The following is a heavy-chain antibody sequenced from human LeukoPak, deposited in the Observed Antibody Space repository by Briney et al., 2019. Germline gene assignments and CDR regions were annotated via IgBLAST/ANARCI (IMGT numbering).Heavy chain of an antibody. Sequence: GESLKISCKGSGYSFTSYWIGWVRQMPGKGLEWMGIIYPGDSDTRYSSSFQGQVTISADKSISTAYLQWSSLKASDTAMYYCARSIEPLPAAIHYWGQGTLVTVSS. CDR2: IYPGDSDT. V-gene: IGHV5-51*01. D-gene: IGHD2-2*01. CDR1: GYSFTSYW. CDR3: ARSIEPLPAAIHY. J-gene: IGHJ4*02.